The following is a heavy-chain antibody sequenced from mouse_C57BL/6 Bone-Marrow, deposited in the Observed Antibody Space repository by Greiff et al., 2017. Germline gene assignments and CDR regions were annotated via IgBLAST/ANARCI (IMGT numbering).Heavy chain of an antibody. J-gene: IGHJ2*01. V-gene: IGHV3-6*01. CDR1: GYSITSGYY. CDR3: ARGRVDYYGSSYPYYFDY. D-gene: IGHD1-1*01. Sequence: DVKLQESGPGLVKPSQSLSLTCSVTGYSITSGYYWNWIRQFPGNKLEWMGYISYDGSNNYNPSLKNRISITRDTSKNQFFLKLNSVTTEDTATYYCARGRVDYYGSSYPYYFDYWGQGTTLTVSS. CDR2: ISYDGSN.